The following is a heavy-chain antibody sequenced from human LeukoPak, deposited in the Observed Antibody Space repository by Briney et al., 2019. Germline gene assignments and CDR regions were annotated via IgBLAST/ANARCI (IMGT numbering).Heavy chain of an antibody. D-gene: IGHD3-10*02. CDR2: IKQDGSEK. V-gene: IGHV3-7*01. CDR1: GFSFSNYW. CDR3: AELGITMIGGV. J-gene: IGHJ6*04. Sequence: GGSLRLSCAASGFSFSNYWMYWVRQAPGKGLEWVANIKQDGSEKYYVDSVRGRFTISRDNAESSLYLQMNSLRAEDTAVYYCAELGITMIGGVWGKGTTVTISS.